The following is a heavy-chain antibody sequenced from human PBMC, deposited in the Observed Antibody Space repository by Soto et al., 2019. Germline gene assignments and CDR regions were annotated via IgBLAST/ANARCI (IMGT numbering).Heavy chain of an antibody. D-gene: IGHD2-15*01. CDR2: INSDGSST. Sequence: GGSLRLSCAASGFTFSSYWMHWVRQAPGKGLVWVSRINSDGSSTSYADSVKGRFTISRDNAKNTLYLQMNSLRAEDTAVYYCAKEGEDHNWFDPWGQGTLVTVSS. V-gene: IGHV3-74*01. CDR1: GFTFSSYW. J-gene: IGHJ5*02. CDR3: AKEGEDHNWFDP.